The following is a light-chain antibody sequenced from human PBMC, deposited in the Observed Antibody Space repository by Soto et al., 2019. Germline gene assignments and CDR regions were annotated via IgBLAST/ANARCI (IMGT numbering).Light chain of an antibody. J-gene: IGKJ5*01. Sequence: DIPMTQSPSSVSASVGDRVTITCRASQGISRWLAWYQKKPGRAPKLLIYAASSLQSGLPVRFSGSGSGTDFTLSISSLEPEDVATYYCQQLDSFPLTFGQGTRLEIK. V-gene: IGKV1-12*01. CDR2: AAS. CDR1: QGISRW. CDR3: QQLDSFPLT.